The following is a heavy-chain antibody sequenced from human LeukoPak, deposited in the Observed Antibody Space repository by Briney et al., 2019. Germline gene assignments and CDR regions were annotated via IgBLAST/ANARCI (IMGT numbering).Heavy chain of an antibody. CDR2: VIPQDGDT. CDR3: AIRRDFGGTPVIFGH. J-gene: IGHJ4*02. CDR1: GYNFAVYY. Sequence: ASVKDSCKASGYNFAVYYIQWLRQTPGEGAEWMGWVIPQDGDTKIVEKFRGRVTMASDTYINTVFLEHNSRTPDDTGVYYCAIRRDFGGTPVIFGHWGPGTQVTVSS. V-gene: IGHV1-2*02. D-gene: IGHD4-23*01.